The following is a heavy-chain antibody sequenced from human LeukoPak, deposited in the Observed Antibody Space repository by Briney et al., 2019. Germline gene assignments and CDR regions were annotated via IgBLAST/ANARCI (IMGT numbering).Heavy chain of an antibody. Sequence: GGSLRLSCAASAFTFNIYAMHWVRQAPGKGLEWVAVISYDGSDKYYADSVKGRFTISRDNSKNTLYLQMNSLRAEDTAVYYCAKDRYGDWWYFDYWGQGTLVTVSS. V-gene: IGHV3-30*04. D-gene: IGHD4-17*01. CDR2: ISYDGSDK. CDR1: AFTFNIYA. CDR3: AKDRYGDWWYFDY. J-gene: IGHJ4*02.